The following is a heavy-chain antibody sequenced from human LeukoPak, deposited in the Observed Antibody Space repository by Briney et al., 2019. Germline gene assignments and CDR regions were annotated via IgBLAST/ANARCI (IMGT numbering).Heavy chain of an antibody. D-gene: IGHD1-26*01. CDR3: AKSYSGNYNDAFGI. CDR2: IPGSGGNT. CDR1: GFTLSNSG. Sequence: GGALRLSCTASGFTLSNSGMSGVREAPGKGLERVSGIPGSGGNTYYADSVRGRFTISRDNSKNTLYLQMNSLRAEDTAVYYCAKSYSGNYNDAFGIWGQGTMVTVSS. J-gene: IGHJ3*02. V-gene: IGHV3-23*01.